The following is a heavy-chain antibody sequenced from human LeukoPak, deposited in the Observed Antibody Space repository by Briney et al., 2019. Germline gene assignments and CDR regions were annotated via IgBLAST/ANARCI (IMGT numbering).Heavy chain of an antibody. J-gene: IGHJ4*02. CDR1: GFTFSNYG. CDR3: AKDRLSYCSGGSCYPSYYLDY. Sequence: PGGSLRLSCAASGFTFSNYGMNWVRQAPGKGLEWVSGISGSGGNTYYADCVKGRFTISRDNSKNTLYLQINSLRAEDTAVYYCAKDRLSYCSGGSCYPSYYLDYWGQGTLVTVSS. D-gene: IGHD2-15*01. V-gene: IGHV3-23*01. CDR2: ISGSGGNT.